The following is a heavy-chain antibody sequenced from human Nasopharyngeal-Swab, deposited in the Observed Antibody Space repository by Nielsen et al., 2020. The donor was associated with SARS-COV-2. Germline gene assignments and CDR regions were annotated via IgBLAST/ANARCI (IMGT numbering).Heavy chain of an antibody. J-gene: IGHJ6*02. V-gene: IGHV1-69*13. Sequence: SVKVSCKASGGTFSSYAVSWVRQAPGQGLEWMGGIIPIFGTANYAQKFQGRVTITADESTSTAYMELSSLRSEDTAVYYCARGGRNWNDYYYYGMDVWGQGTTVTVSS. CDR1: GGTFSSYA. CDR2: IIPIFGTA. D-gene: IGHD1-1*01. CDR3: ARGGRNWNDYYYYGMDV.